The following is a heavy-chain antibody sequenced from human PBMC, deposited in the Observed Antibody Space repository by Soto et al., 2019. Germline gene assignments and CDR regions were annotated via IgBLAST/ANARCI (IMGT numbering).Heavy chain of an antibody. CDR2: ISYDGSNK. D-gene: IGHD3-22*01. V-gene: IGHV3-30-3*01. CDR3: LVVNPFDY. Sequence: GGSLRLSCAASGFTFSSYAMHWVRQAPGKGLEWVAVISYDGSNKYYADSVKGRFTISRDNSKNTLYLQMNSLRAEDTAVYYCLVVNPFDYWGQGTLVTVSS. CDR1: GFTFSSYA. J-gene: IGHJ4*02.